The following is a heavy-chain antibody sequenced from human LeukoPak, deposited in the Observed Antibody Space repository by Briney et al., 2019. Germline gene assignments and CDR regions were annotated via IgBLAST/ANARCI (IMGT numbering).Heavy chain of an antibody. J-gene: IGHJ3*02. CDR3: ASNYYYDSSGYAFDI. CDR1: GGSISSSNW. V-gene: IGHV4-4*02. CDR2: IYHSGST. Sequence: SGTLSLTCAVSGGSISSSNWWSWVRQPPGKGLEWIGEIYHSGSTNYNPSLKSRVTISVDRSKNQFSLKLSSVTAADTAVYYRASNYYYDSSGYAFDIWGQGTMVTVSS. D-gene: IGHD3-22*01.